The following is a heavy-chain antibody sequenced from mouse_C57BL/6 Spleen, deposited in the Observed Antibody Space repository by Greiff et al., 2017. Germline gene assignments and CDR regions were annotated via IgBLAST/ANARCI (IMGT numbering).Heavy chain of an antibody. V-gene: IGHV5-16*01. D-gene: IGHD2-4*01. CDR1: GSTFSDYY. J-gene: IGHJ4*01. CDR2: INYDGSST. Sequence: ESEGGLVQPGSSMKLSCTASGSTFSDYYMAWVRQVPDKGLEWVANINYDGSSTYYLDSLKSRFIISRDNAKNLLYLQMSSLKSEDTGTYYCARDKGDYEGAKDYWGQGTSVTVSS. CDR3: ARDKGDYEGAKDY.